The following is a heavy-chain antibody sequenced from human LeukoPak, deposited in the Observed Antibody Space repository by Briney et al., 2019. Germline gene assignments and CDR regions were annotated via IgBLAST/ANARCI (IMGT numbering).Heavy chain of an antibody. CDR2: ISSSGSTI. CDR3: ARARAVAAPQDY. J-gene: IGHJ4*02. Sequence: GGSLRLSCAASGFTFSDYYMSWLRQAPGKGLEWGSYISSSGSTIYYADSVKGRFTISRDNAKNSLYLQMNSLRAEDTAVYYCARARAVAAPQDYWGQGTLVTVSS. V-gene: IGHV3-11*01. D-gene: IGHD6-19*01. CDR1: GFTFSDYY.